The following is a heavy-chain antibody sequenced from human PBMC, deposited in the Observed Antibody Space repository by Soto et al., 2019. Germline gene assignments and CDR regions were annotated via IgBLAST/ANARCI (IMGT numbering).Heavy chain of an antibody. D-gene: IGHD4-4*01. V-gene: IGHV3-74*01. Sequence: EVQLVESGGGLVQPGGSRRLSCAASGLPFGDNWMHWVRQAPGKGLVWVSRISNDGSDTTYADSVRGRFTVSRDNAENTLYLQMNSLRAEDTAVYYCARDSYSSATHWGHGTLVTVSS. J-gene: IGHJ4*01. CDR2: ISNDGSDT. CDR1: GLPFGDNW. CDR3: ARDSYSSATH.